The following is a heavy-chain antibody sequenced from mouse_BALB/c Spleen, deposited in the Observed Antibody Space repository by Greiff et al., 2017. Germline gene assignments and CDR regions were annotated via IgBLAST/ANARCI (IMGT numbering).Heavy chain of an antibody. CDR1: GYTFTSYW. V-gene: IGHV1S22*01. J-gene: IGHJ2*01. CDR3: TREGGIKDYFDY. Sequence: LQQPGSELVRPGASVKLSCKASGYTFTSYWMHWVKQRHGQGLEWIGNIYPGSGSTNYDEKFKSKGTLTVDTSSSTAYMHLSSLTSEDSAVYYCTREGGIKDYFDYWGQGTTLTVSS. CDR2: IYPGSGST.